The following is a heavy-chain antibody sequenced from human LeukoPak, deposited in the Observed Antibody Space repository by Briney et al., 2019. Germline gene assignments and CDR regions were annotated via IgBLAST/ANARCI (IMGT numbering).Heavy chain of an antibody. V-gene: IGHV4-4*07. CDR3: ARGIRYSVGWYLPSHNWFDP. Sequence: SETLSLTCTVSGGSISSYYWSWIRQPAGKGLEWIGRIYTSGSTNYNPSLKSRVTMSVDTSKNQLSLRVSSVTAADTAVYYCARGIRYSVGWYLPSHNWFDPWGQGTLVTVSS. CDR2: IYTSGST. CDR1: GGSISSYY. D-gene: IGHD6-19*01. J-gene: IGHJ5*02.